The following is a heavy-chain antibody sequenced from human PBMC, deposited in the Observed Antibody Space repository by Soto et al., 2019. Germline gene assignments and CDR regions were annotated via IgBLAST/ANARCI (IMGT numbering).Heavy chain of an antibody. Sequence: SETLSLTFTVSGGYINSADHHWTWIRQSPGKGLEWIGAIYYSASTYYNPSLVSRVRISIDTSKNQFSLELTSVTAADTAVYYCARDSRTPSGGMDVWGQGTTVTVSS. CDR3: ARDSRTPSGGMDV. CDR1: GGYINSADHH. CDR2: IYYSAST. V-gene: IGHV4-30-4*01. J-gene: IGHJ6*02.